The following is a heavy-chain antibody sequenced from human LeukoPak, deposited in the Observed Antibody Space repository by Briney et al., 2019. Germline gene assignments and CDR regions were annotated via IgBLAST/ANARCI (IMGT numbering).Heavy chain of an antibody. Sequence: GASVKVSCKASGYTFTDYYMHWVRQAPGQGFEWMGWIDPNSGGTNYAQKFQGRVTMTRDTSISTAYMELSRLRSDDTAVYYCATLGPPSSQLVRRIDYWGQGTLVTVSS. D-gene: IGHD6-6*01. CDR2: IDPNSGGT. V-gene: IGHV1-2*02. CDR1: GYTFTDYY. CDR3: ATLGPPSSQLVRRIDY. J-gene: IGHJ4*02.